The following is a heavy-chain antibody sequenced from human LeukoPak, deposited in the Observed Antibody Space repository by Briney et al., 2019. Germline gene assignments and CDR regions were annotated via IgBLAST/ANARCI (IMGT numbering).Heavy chain of an antibody. CDR1: GYTFTSYG. J-gene: IGHJ6*03. Sequence: EASVKVSCKASGYTFTSYGISWVRQAPGQGLEWMGWISAYNGNTNYAQKLQGRVTMTTDTSTSTAYMELRSLRSDDTAVYYCAREYSSGWYGNYMDVWGKGTTVTVSS. V-gene: IGHV1-18*01. CDR2: ISAYNGNT. D-gene: IGHD6-19*01. CDR3: AREYSSGWYGNYMDV.